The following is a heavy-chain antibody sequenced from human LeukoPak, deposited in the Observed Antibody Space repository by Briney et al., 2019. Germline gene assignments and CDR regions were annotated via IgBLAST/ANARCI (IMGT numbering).Heavy chain of an antibody. Sequence: PSETLSLTCGVSSGSIGSYYWSWIRQPPGKGLEWIGSIHYSGSSYYNPSLKSRVTMSVDTSKIQFSLRLGSVTAADTAVYYCARAHSSSRMMADYWGQGTLVTVSS. V-gene: IGHV4-59*12. CDR2: IHYSGSS. J-gene: IGHJ4*02. CDR1: SGSIGSYY. CDR3: ARAHSSSRMMADY. D-gene: IGHD6-13*01.